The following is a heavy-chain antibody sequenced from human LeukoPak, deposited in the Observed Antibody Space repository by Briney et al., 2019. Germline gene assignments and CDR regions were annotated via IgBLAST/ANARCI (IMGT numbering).Heavy chain of an antibody. J-gene: IGHJ4*02. CDR3: GSSERYSSSCYGPVDY. CDR2: ISDSGRVT. CDR1: GFSFTIYS. V-gene: IGHV3-48*01. D-gene: IGHD6-13*01. Sequence: GGSLRLSCAASGFSFTIYSMNWVRQAPGKGLEWVSFISDSGRVTYYADSVKGRFTISRDTATNSLYLQMNSLRAEDTAVYYCGSSERYSSSCYGPVDYWGQGTLVTVSS.